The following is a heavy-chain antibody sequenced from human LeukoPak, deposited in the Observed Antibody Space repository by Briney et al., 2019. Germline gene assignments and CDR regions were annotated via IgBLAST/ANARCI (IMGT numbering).Heavy chain of an antibody. V-gene: IGHV4-34*01. CDR3: ARFRNYDVLTGYYGPVWFDP. D-gene: IGHD3-9*01. Sequence: PSETLSLTCAVSGGSFSSYYYSWIRQPPGKGLEWIGEISPSGSTNYKPSLNGRVTISIDTSKNQFSLNVSSVTAADTAVYYCARFRNYDVLTGYYGPVWFDPWGQGTLVTVSS. CDR1: GGSFSSYY. CDR2: ISPSGST. J-gene: IGHJ5*02.